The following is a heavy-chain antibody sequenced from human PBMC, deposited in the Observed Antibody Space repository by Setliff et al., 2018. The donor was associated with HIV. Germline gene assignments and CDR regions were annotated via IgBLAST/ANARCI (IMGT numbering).Heavy chain of an antibody. V-gene: IGHV3-21*06. Sequence: PGGSLRLSCAASGFTFSSYNMNWVRQAPGKGLEWVSSISSTSTYTYYADSLKGRFTTSRDNAKNSLYLQMNSLRAEDTAVYYCARILSSRGIIEAYYYAMDVWGQGTTVTV. J-gene: IGHJ6*02. CDR1: GFTFSSYN. CDR2: ISSTSTYT. D-gene: IGHD3-10*01. CDR3: ARILSSRGIIEAYYYAMDV.